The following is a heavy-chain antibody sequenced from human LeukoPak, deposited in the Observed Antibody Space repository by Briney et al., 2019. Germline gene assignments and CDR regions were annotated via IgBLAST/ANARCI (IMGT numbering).Heavy chain of an antibody. V-gene: IGHV1-69*13. CDR2: IIPIFGTA. CDR3: ASRSPSIVVVITFDAFDI. D-gene: IGHD3-22*01. J-gene: IGHJ3*02. Sequence: SVKVSCKASGGTFSSYAISWVRQAPGQGLKWMGGIIPIFGTANYAQKFQGRVTITADESTSTAYMELSSLRSEDTAVYYCASRSPSIVVVITFDAFDIWGQGTMVTVSS. CDR1: GGTFSSYA.